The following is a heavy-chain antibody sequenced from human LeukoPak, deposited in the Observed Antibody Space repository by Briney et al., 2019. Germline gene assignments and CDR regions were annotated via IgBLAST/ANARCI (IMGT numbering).Heavy chain of an antibody. CDR3: AREYSSSWGWGYYYYYYMDV. CDR2: IRYDGSNK. Sequence: GGSLRLSCVASGFTFSSYGMHWVRQVPGKGLEWVTFIRYDGSNKYYADSVKGRFTISRDNSKNTLYLQMNSLRAEDTAVYYCAREYSSSWGWGYYYYYYMDVWGKGTTVTVSS. CDR1: GFTFSSYG. D-gene: IGHD6-13*01. J-gene: IGHJ6*03. V-gene: IGHV3-30*02.